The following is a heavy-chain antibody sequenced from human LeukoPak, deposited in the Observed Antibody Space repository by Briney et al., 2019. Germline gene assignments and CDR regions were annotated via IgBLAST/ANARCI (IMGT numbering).Heavy chain of an antibody. D-gene: IGHD3-10*01. J-gene: IGHJ4*02. Sequence: GGSLRLSCASSGFTFTSYAVSWVRQAPGKGLEWVSTISYSGGTTYHTDSVKGRFTISRDISKNTVYLQMNSLKAEDTAVYYRAKDGVVRGLGPYYFDSWGQGSLVTVSS. CDR3: AKDGVVRGLGPYYFDS. CDR2: ISYSGGTT. CDR1: GFTFTSYA. V-gene: IGHV3-23*01.